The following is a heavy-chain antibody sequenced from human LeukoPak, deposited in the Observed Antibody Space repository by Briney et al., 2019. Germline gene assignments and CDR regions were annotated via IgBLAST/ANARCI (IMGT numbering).Heavy chain of an antibody. V-gene: IGHV3-23*01. CDR3: AKTPY. CDR1: GFSFRTHA. Sequence: GGSLRLSCAASGFSFRTHAMSWVRQAPGKGLEWVSTITNSGDATYYAASVKGRFTISRDNSKNTLYLQMNSLRAEDTAIYYCAKTPYWGQGTLVTVSS. J-gene: IGHJ4*02. CDR2: ITNSGDAT.